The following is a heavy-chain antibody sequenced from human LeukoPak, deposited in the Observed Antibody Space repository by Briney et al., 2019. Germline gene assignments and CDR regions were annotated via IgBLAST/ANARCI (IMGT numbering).Heavy chain of an antibody. D-gene: IGHD5-24*01. V-gene: IGHV1-69*05. CDR3: ARGRGDGYNSGRFDY. Sequence: GASVKVSCKASGGTFSRYAISWVRQAPGQGLEWMGGIIPIFGTANYAQKFQGRVTITTDESTSTAYMELSSLRSEDTAVYYCARGRGDGYNSGRFDYWGQGTLVTVSS. CDR1: GGTFSRYA. CDR2: IIPIFGTA. J-gene: IGHJ4*02.